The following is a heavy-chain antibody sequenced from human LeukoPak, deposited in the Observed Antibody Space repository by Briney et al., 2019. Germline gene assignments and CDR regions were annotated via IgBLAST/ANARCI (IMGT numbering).Heavy chain of an antibody. CDR2: IRYDGSNK. CDR1: GFTFSSYG. D-gene: IGHD3-10*01. CDR3: AKNYGSGRSYYFDY. J-gene: IGHJ4*02. V-gene: IGHV3-30*02. Sequence: GGSLRLSCAASGFTFSSYGMHWVRQAPGKGLEWVAFIRYDGSNKYYADSVKGRFTISRDNSKNTLYLQMNSLRAEDTAVYYCAKNYGSGRSYYFDYWGQGTLVTVSS.